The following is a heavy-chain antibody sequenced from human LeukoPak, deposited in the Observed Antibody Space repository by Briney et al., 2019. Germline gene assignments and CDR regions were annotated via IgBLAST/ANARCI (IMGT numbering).Heavy chain of an antibody. D-gene: IGHD5-12*01. V-gene: IGHV3-11*01. J-gene: IGHJ4*02. CDR3: SRTRGFYYFDY. CDR2: ISSSGSTI. Sequence: GPLRLSCAASGFTFSDYYMSWIRQAPGKGLEWVSYISSSGSTIYYADSVKGRFIISRDNAKNSLYLQMNSLRAEDTAVYYCSRTRGFYYFDYWGQGTLVIVSS. CDR1: GFTFSDYY.